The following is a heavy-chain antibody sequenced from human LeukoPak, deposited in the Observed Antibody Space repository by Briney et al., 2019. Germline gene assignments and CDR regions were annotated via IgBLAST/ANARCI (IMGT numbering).Heavy chain of an antibody. D-gene: IGHD3-22*01. CDR1: GFTFRRHW. Sequence: GGSLRLSCAASGFTFRRHWMSWVRKAPGKGLEWVANMRDDGSEEFYVNSVKGRFTISRDNAKNSLYLQMDSLRAEDTAVYYCARDLWLGERGLFFFEYWGQGALVTVAS. J-gene: IGHJ4*02. CDR3: ARDLWLGERGLFFFEY. CDR2: MRDDGSEE. V-gene: IGHV3-7*01.